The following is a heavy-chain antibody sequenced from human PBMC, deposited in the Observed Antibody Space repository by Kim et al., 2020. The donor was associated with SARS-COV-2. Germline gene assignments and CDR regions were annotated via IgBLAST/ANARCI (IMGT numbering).Heavy chain of an antibody. V-gene: IGHV3-66*01. J-gene: IGHJ4*02. D-gene: IGHD3-9*01. CDR3: ARENYDILTGYSGYFDY. Sequence: KGRYTISRDNSKNTLYLQMNSLRAEDTAVYYCARENYDILTGYSGYFDYWGQGTLVTVSS.